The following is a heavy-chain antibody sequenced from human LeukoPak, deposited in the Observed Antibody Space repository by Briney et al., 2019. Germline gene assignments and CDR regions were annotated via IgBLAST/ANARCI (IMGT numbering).Heavy chain of an antibody. J-gene: IGHJ3*02. CDR3: AREWGGDSNAFDI. CDR1: GGSFSGYY. D-gene: IGHD1-26*01. V-gene: IGHV4-34*01. Sequence: PSETLSLTCAVYGGSFSGYYWSWIRQPPGKGLEWIGEINHSGSTNHNPSLKSRVTISVDTSKNQFSLKLSSVTAADTAVYYCAREWGGDSNAFDIWGQGTMVTVSS. CDR2: INHSGST.